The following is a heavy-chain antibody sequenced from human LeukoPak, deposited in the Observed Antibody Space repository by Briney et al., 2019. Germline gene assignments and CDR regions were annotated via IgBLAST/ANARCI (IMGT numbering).Heavy chain of an antibody. J-gene: IGHJ4*02. Sequence: GGSLRLSCAVSGFTFSMYAMAWVRQAPGKGLEWVSGISDNTYYADSVRGRFTISRDNSKNTLYLQMNSLRAEDTAVYYCAKGQGSGIYKYYFDYWGQGTLVTVSS. CDR2: ISDNT. CDR3: AKGQGSGIYKYYFDY. V-gene: IGHV3-23*01. D-gene: IGHD3-10*01. CDR1: GFTFSMYA.